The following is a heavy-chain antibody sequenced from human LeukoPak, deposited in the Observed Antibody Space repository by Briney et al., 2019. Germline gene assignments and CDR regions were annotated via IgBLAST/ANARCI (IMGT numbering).Heavy chain of an antibody. CDR3: ARGEYSSGFY. J-gene: IGHJ4*02. D-gene: IGHD6-19*01. CDR1: GYSISSGYY. CDR2: IYNSGST. V-gene: IGHV4-38-2*01. Sequence: SETLSLTCAVSGYSISSGYYWGWIRQPPGKGLEWIGSIYNSGSTYYNPSLKSRVTISVETSKNQFSLKLSSVTAADTAVYYCARGEYSSGFYWGQGTLVTVSS.